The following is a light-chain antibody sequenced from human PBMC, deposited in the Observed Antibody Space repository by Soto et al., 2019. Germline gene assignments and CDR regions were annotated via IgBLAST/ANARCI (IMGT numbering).Light chain of an antibody. J-gene: IGKJ5*01. CDR3: QQYGSSPVT. CDR2: DTS. CDR1: QSVSNNY. Sequence: DIVLTQSPGTLSLSPGERATLSCRASQSVSNNYLAWYQQRPGQAPRLLVYDTSNRATGIPDRFSGSGSGTDFTLTISRLEPEDFAVYYCQQYGSSPVTFGQGTRLEI. V-gene: IGKV3-20*01.